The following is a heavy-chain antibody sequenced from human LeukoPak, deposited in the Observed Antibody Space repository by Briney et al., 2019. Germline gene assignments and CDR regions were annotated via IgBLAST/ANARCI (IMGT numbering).Heavy chain of an antibody. V-gene: IGHV4-59*08. CDR1: GGSISSYY. D-gene: IGHD3-16*01. J-gene: IGHJ4*02. CDR3: ARLGDFDY. Sequence: SETLSLTCTVSGGSISSYYWSWIRQPPGEGLEWIGYIYYSGSTNYNPSLKSRVTISVDTSKNQFSPKLSSVTAADTAVYYCARLGDFDYWGQGTLVTVSS. CDR2: IYYSGST.